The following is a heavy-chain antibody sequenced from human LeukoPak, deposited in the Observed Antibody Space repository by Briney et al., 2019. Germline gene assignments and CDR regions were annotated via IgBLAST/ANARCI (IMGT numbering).Heavy chain of an antibody. V-gene: IGHV3-30*02. CDR1: GFTFSTFC. D-gene: IGHD1-1*01. CDR3: AKDSQLDVGSDYYYYFYMDV. Sequence: GGSLRLSCAASGFTFSTFCMYWVRQVPGKGLEWVAFIRYDGNDKYYADSAKDRFTISRDNAKNTLYLQINSLTTDDTGVYYCAKDSQLDVGSDYYYYFYMDVWGRGTTVSVSS. J-gene: IGHJ6*03. CDR2: IRYDGNDK.